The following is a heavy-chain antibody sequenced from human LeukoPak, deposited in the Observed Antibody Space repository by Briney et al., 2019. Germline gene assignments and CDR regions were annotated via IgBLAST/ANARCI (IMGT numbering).Heavy chain of an antibody. CDR3: ARDDYDILTGYYIPDY. CDR1: GDTLTELS. CDR2: FHPEDTEP. V-gene: IGHV1-24*01. Sequence: ASVKVSCKVSGDTLTELSMNWVRQAPGKGLEWMGGFHPEDTEPIYAQKFQGRVTMTEDTSTETAYMELRSLRSDDTAVYYCARDDYDILTGYYIPDYWGQGTLVTVSS. D-gene: IGHD3-9*01. J-gene: IGHJ4*02.